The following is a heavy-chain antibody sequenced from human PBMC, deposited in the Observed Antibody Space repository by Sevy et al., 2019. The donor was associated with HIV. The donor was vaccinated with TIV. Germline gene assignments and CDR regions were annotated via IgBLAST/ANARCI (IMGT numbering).Heavy chain of an antibody. CDR2: ISGSGGST. CDR3: AKDARYYDSSGYYSDAFDI. Sequence: GGSLRLSCAASGFTFSSYAMSWVRQAPGKGLEWVSAISGSGGSTYYADSVKGRFTISRDNSKNTRYLQMNSLRAEDTAVYYCAKDARYYDSSGYYSDAFDIWGQGTMVTVSS. D-gene: IGHD3-22*01. J-gene: IGHJ3*02. CDR1: GFTFSSYA. V-gene: IGHV3-23*01.